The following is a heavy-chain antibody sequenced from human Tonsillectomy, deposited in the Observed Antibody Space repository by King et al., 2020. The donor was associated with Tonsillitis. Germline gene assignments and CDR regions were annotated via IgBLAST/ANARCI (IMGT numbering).Heavy chain of an antibody. V-gene: IGHV1-46*01. CDR2: LNPTGGDT. Sequence: QLVQSGAEVTKPGASLKVSCKASGYTFATYHIHWVRQAPGQGLEWMGALNPTGGDTTYAGKFQDRVTLTSDTSTATVSMDLRSLRPEDTAIYYCARVRREGYSSAFDIWGQGTMVTVSS. CDR1: GYTFATYH. J-gene: IGHJ3*02. D-gene: IGHD3-22*01. CDR3: ARVRREGYSSAFDI.